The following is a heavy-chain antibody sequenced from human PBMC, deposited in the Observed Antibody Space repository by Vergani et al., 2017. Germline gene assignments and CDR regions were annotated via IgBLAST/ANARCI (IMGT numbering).Heavy chain of an antibody. CDR1: GGSISSYY. CDR3: ARDREDIVVVPAAIAHHYYYYMDV. D-gene: IGHD2-2*02. CDR2: IYTSGST. Sequence: QVQLQESGPGLVKPSETLSLTCTVSGGSISSYYWRWIRQPAGKGLEWIGRIYTSGSTNYNPSLKSRVTMSVDTSKNQFSLQLSSVTAAGTAVYYCARDREDIVVVPAAIAHHYYYYMDVWGKGSTVTVSS. J-gene: IGHJ6*03. V-gene: IGHV4-4*07.